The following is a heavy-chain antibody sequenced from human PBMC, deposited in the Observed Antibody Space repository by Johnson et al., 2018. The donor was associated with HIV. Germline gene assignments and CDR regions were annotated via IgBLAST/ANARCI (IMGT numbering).Heavy chain of an antibody. CDR3: ARGGRGVRITMIVVVPNDAFDI. Sequence: VQLVESGGGLVQPGGSLRLSCAVSGFTFSYYWMSWVRQAPGKGLEWVANIKQDGSEKYYVDSVKGRFTISRDNAKNSLYLQMNSLRAEDTAVYYCARGGRGVRITMIVVVPNDAFDIWGQGTMVTVSA. CDR1: GFTFSYYW. J-gene: IGHJ3*02. CDR2: IKQDGSEK. V-gene: IGHV3-7*05. D-gene: IGHD3-22*01.